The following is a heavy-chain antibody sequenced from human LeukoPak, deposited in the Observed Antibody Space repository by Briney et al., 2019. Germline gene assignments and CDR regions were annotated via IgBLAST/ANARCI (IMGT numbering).Heavy chain of an antibody. CDR3: ARARVRYYDILIDENPPFDY. Sequence: ASVKVSCTASGYTFTSYAMHWVRQAPGQRLEWMGWINAGNGNTKYSQKFQGRVTITRDTSASTAYMELSSLRSEDTAVYYCARARVRYYDILIDENPPFDYWGQGTLVTVSS. CDR2: INAGNGNT. D-gene: IGHD3-9*01. V-gene: IGHV1-3*01. J-gene: IGHJ4*02. CDR1: GYTFTSYA.